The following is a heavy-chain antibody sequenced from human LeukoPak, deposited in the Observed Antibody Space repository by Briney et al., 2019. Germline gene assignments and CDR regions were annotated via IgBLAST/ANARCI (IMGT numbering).Heavy chain of an antibody. Sequence: ASVKVSCKASGYTFTGYYMHWVRQAPGQGLEWMGWINPNSGGTNYAQKFQGRVTMTRDTSISTAYMELSRLRSDDTAVYYCARDLGAEQWLAPFDLWGQGTLVTVSS. D-gene: IGHD6-19*01. CDR1: GYTFTGYY. CDR3: ARDLGAEQWLAPFDL. V-gene: IGHV1-2*02. CDR2: INPNSGGT. J-gene: IGHJ4*02.